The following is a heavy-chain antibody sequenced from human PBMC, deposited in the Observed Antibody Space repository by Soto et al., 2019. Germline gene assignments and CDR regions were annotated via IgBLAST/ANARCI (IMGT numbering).Heavy chain of an antibody. J-gene: IGHJ4*02. CDR3: ARGGGGGVDC. V-gene: IGHV4-31*03. Sequence: QVQLQESGPGLVKPSQTLSLTCTVSGGSISSRTSYWSWIRQHPGKGLEWIGYIYYGGDSFYNPSLKRRVTIAKNTFDTHSPLKLSSVLAGDTAVYFGARGGGGGVDCWGQGTLVTVAS. D-gene: IGHD1-26*01. CDR1: GGSISSRTSY. CDR2: IYYGGDS.